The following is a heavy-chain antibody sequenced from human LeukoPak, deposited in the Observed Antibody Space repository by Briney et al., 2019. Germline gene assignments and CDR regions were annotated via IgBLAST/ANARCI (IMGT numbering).Heavy chain of an antibody. D-gene: IGHD3-10*01. J-gene: IGHJ4*02. CDR2: IYSGGST. Sequence: GGSRRLSCAASGFTVSSNYMSWVRQAPGKGLEWVSVIYSGGSTYYADSVKGRFTISRDNPKNTLYLQMNSLRAEDTAVYYCARATMVRGVTPWGQGTLVTVSS. CDR1: GFTVSSNY. CDR3: ARATMVRGVTP. V-gene: IGHV3-53*01.